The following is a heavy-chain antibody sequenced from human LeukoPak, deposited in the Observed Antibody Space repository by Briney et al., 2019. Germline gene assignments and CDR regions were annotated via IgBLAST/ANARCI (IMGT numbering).Heavy chain of an antibody. CDR2: INTNNGAT. CDR1: DYTFTGYY. CDR3: ARDRNTVTTSFDY. D-gene: IGHD4-17*01. Sequence: SVTVSCKASDYTFTGYYMHWLRQAPGQGLEWMGWINTNNGATKYAQRFQGRVTMTRDTSISTTYLELSRLTSDDAAVYYCARDRNTVTTSFDYWGQGTLVTVSS. V-gene: IGHV1-2*02. J-gene: IGHJ4*02.